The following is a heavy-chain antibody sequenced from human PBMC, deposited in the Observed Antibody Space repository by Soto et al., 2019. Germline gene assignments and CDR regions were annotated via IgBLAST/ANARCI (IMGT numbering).Heavy chain of an antibody. CDR3: AMVDVYLTPSPQHV. CDR2: INTYNGNT. D-gene: IGHD2-8*01. Sequence: QVQLVQSGAEVKNPGASVKVSCKASGYTFTRYGIGWARQAPGQGLEWMGWINTYNGNTNYAQNVQGRVTMTTDTSTTTAYMELRSLRSTATAIYYSAMVDVYLTPSPQHVWGQGTTVIVSS. V-gene: IGHV1-18*01. J-gene: IGHJ6*02. CDR1: GYTFTRYG.